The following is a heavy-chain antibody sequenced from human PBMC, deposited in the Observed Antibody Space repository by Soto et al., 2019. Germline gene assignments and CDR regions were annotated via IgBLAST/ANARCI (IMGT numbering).Heavy chain of an antibody. V-gene: IGHV4-34*01. CDR1: GGSFSGYY. J-gene: IGHJ6*03. CDR3: ARGGWLIFGQGYYYYLDV. Sequence: SETLSLTCAVYGGSFSGYYWSWIRQPPGKGLEWIGEINHSGSTNYNPSLKSRVTISVDKSKNQFSLKLSSVTAADTAVYYCARGGWLIFGQGYYYYLDVWGKGTTVTVPS. CDR2: INHSGST. D-gene: IGHD3-3*02.